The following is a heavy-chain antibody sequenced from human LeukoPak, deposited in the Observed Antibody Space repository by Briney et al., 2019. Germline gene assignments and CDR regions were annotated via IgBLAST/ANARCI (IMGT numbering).Heavy chain of an antibody. CDR1: GFTFSSYW. CDR3: ARDEPPLEYYDSSGYYPSHYYYGMDV. J-gene: IGHJ6*02. D-gene: IGHD3-22*01. CDR2: IKQDGSEK. Sequence: SGGSLRLSCAASGFTFSSYWMSWVRQAPGKGLEWVANIKQDGSEKYYVDSVKGRFTISRDNAKNSLYLQMNSLRAEDTAVYYCARDEPPLEYYDSSGYYPSHYYYGMDVWGQGTTVTVSS. V-gene: IGHV3-7*01.